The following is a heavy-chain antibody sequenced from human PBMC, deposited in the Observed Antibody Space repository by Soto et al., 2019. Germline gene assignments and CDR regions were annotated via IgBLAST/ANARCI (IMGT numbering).Heavy chain of an antibody. J-gene: IGHJ4*02. CDR2: ISGSSNII. CDR1: GFTFSSYS. D-gene: IGHD3-10*01. Sequence: GGSLRLSCAASGFTFSSYSMNWVRQAPGKGLEWVSYISGSSNIIYYADSVKGRFTISRDNAKNSLYLQMHSLRAEDTAVYYCARGRGIQVLLPATHPFDYWGQGTQVTVSS. V-gene: IGHV3-48*01. CDR3: ARGRGIQVLLPATHPFDY.